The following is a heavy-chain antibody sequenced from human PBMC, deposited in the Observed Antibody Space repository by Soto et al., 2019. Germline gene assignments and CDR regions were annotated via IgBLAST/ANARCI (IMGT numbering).Heavy chain of an antibody. CDR3: ATDRELDRGWIQLWFDY. Sequence: QVQLVQSGSEVKKPGASVKVSCKVSGYTLTELSMHWVRQAPGKGLEWMGGFDPEDGETIYSQKFQGRVTMTEDTSTDTAYMELSSLRSEDTAVYYCATDRELDRGWIQLWFDYCGQGTLVTVSS. CDR2: FDPEDGET. V-gene: IGHV1-24*01. CDR1: GYTLTELS. D-gene: IGHD5-18*01. J-gene: IGHJ4*02.